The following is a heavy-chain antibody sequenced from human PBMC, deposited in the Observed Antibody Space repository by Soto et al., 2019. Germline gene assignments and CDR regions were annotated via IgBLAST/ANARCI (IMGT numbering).Heavy chain of an antibody. CDR3: AKFSRNIKNWFDP. CDR1: RFTFSSYS. Sequence: PGGSLRLSCAVSRFTFSSYSFSWVRQPPGKGLEWIARISVSGGSTHYADSVKGRFTVSRDNSKNTLYLQMNNLRAEDTAVYYFAKFSRNIKNWFDPWGQGTLVTVSS. CDR2: ISVSGGST. V-gene: IGHV3-23*01. J-gene: IGHJ5*02.